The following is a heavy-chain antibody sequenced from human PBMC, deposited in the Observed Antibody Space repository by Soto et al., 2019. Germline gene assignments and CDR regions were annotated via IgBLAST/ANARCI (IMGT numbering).Heavy chain of an antibody. J-gene: IGHJ6*02. CDR2: IWYDGSNK. CDR3: ARGYCSSTSCYWAGVTKFYYYYGMDV. CDR1: GFTFSSYG. V-gene: IGHV3-33*01. Sequence: VQLVESGGGVVQPGRSLRLSCAASGFTFSSYGMHWVRQAPGKGLEWVAVIWYDGSNKYYADSVKGRFTISRDNSKNTLYLQMNSLRAEDTAVYYCARGYCSSTSCYWAGVTKFYYYYGMDVWGQGTTVTVSS. D-gene: IGHD2-2*01.